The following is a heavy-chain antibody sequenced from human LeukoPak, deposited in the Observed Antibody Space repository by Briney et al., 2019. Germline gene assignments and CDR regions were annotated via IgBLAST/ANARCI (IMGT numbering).Heavy chain of an antibody. CDR3: AREGGSYRPLDY. Sequence: SGTLSLTCDVSGGSITQTNYRTWVRQPPGKGLEWIREVNLQGGTNYTPSLLRRVAISLDTSANHLSLHMTSATAADTAVYYCAREGGSYRPLDYSGQGTLVTVSS. CDR1: GGSITQTNY. J-gene: IGHJ4*02. CDR2: VNLQGGT. V-gene: IGHV4-4*02. D-gene: IGHD3-16*02.